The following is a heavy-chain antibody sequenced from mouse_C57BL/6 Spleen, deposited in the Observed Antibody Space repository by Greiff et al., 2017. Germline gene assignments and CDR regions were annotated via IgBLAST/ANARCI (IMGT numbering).Heavy chain of an antibody. Sequence: VQLKESGPGLVKPSQSLSLTCSVTGYSITSGYYWNWIRQFPGNKLEWMGYISYDGSNNYNPSLKNRISITRDTSKNQFFLKLNSVTTEDTATYYCARGVGPWYFDVWGTGTTVTVSS. CDR3: ARGVGPWYFDV. CDR1: GYSITSGYY. CDR2: ISYDGSN. V-gene: IGHV3-6*01. J-gene: IGHJ1*03. D-gene: IGHD4-1*01.